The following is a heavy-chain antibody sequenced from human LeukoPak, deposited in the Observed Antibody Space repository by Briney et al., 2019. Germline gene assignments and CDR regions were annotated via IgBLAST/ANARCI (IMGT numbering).Heavy chain of an antibody. CDR2: INHSGST. CDR1: GGSFSGYY. D-gene: IGHD3-10*01. J-gene: IGHJ4*02. CDR3: ARGLRGFGELSY. Sequence: SETLSLTCAVYGGSFSGYYWSWLRQPPGKGLEWIGEINHSGSTNYNPSLKSRVTISVDTSRNQFSLKLSSVTAADTAVYYCARGLRGFGELSYWGQGTLVTVSS. V-gene: IGHV4-34*01.